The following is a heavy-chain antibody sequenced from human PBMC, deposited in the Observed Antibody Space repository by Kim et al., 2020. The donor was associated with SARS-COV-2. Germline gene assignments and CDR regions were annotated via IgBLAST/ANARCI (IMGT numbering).Heavy chain of an antibody. V-gene: IGHV3-33*01. Sequence: GGSLRLSCAASGFTFSSYGMHWVRQAPGKGLEWVAVIWYDGSNKYYADSVKGRFTISRDNSKNTLYLQMNSLRAEDTAVYYCARDGRRGGSSSWYWGWYFDLWGRGTLVTVSS. D-gene: IGHD6-13*01. J-gene: IGHJ2*01. CDR1: GFTFSSYG. CDR3: ARDGRRGGSSSWYWGWYFDL. CDR2: IWYDGSNK.